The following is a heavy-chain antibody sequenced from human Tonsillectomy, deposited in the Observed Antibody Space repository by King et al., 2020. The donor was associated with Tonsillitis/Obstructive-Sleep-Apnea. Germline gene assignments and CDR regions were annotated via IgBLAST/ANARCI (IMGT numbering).Heavy chain of an antibody. V-gene: IGHV1-69*01. CDR3: ARGKGDYDFWSSYYNNYYYYLDV. J-gene: IGHJ6*03. Sequence: LVQSGAEVKKPGSSVKVSCKASGGTFSSYAISWVRQAPGQGLEWMGGIIPIFGTANYAQKFQGRVTITADESTSTAYMELSSLRSEDTAVYYCARGKGDYDFWSSYYNNYYYYLDVWGKGTTVTVSS. CDR1: GGTFSSYA. CDR2: IIPIFGTA. D-gene: IGHD3-3*01.